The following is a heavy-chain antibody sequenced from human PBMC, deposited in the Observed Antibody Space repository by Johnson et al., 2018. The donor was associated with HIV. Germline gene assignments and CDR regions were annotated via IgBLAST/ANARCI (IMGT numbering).Heavy chain of an antibody. CDR2: ISSNGGST. Sequence: QVQLVESGGGLVQPGRSLRLSCTASGFTFGDYAMSWFRQAPGKGLEYVSAISSNGGSTYYANSVKGRFTISRDNSKNTLYLQMNSLRAEDTAMYYCARGVDGAFDIWGQGTMVTVSS. V-gene: IGHV3-64*04. CDR3: ARGVDGAFDI. CDR1: GFTFGDYA. D-gene: IGHD3-10*01. J-gene: IGHJ3*02.